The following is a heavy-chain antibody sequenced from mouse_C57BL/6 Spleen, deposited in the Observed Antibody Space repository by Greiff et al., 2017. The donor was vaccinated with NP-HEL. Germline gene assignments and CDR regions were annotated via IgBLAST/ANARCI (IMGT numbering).Heavy chain of an antibody. CDR1: GFTFSSYA. J-gene: IGHJ4*01. D-gene: IGHD3-3*01. CDR2: ISDGGSYT. Sequence: EVTVVESGGGLVKPGGSLKLSCAASGFTFSSYAMSWVRPTPEKRLEWVATISDGGSYTYYPDNVKGRFTISRDNAKNNLYLQMSHLKSEDTAMYYCARDRDRAMDYWGQGTSVTVSS. V-gene: IGHV5-4*01. CDR3: ARDRDRAMDY.